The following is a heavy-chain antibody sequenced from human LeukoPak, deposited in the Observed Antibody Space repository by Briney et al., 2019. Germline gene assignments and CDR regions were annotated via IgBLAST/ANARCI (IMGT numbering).Heavy chain of an antibody. CDR1: GFTFSSYA. J-gene: IGHJ4*02. CDR2: ISASGAAT. D-gene: IGHD6-19*01. Sequence: PGGSLRLSCAASGFTFSSYAMHWVRQAPGKGLEWVSTISASGAATYYTDSVKGRFTISRDTSKNTLFLQMNSLRDEDTASYYCQFSGRAAFYWGQGTLVTVSS. CDR3: QFSGRAAFY. V-gene: IGHV3-23*01.